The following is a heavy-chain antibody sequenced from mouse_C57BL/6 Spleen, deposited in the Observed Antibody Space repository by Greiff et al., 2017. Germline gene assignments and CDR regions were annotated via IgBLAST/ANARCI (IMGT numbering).Heavy chain of an antibody. CDR1: GYTFTNYC. Sequence: QVQLQQPGAELVKPGASVKMSCKASGYTFTNYCITWVKQRPGQGLEWIGGFYPGSGSINYNEKFKNKATLTVDTSSSPVYMQLSRLTSEDSAVYYCARDYCSGERYYFDYWGQGTTLTVSS. D-gene: IGHD1-1*01. CDR2: FYPGSGSI. V-gene: IGHV1-55*01. CDR3: ARDYCSGERYYFDY. J-gene: IGHJ2*01.